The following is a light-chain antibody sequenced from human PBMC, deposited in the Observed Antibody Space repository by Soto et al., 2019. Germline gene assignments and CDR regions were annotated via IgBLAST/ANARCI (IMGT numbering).Light chain of an antibody. CDR1: QSVSRN. CDR3: QQYKNWPPIT. CDR2: GAF. V-gene: IGKV3-15*01. J-gene: IGKJ5*01. Sequence: EIVMTQSPATLSVSPGERATLSCRASQSVSRNLAWYQKKPGQAPSLIIYGAFTRATGIPARFSGTVSGTEFTLTISSLQSEDFAVYYCQQYKNWPPITFGQGTRLEI.